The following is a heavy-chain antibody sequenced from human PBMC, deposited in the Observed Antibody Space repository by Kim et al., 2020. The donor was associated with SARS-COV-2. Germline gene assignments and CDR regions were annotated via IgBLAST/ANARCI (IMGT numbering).Heavy chain of an antibody. CDR1: GFTFSSYS. CDR3: ARYPPPIWYSSSWYYYGMDV. Sequence: GGSLRLSCAASGFTFSSYSMNWVRQAPGKGLEWVSYISSSSSTIYYADSVKGRFTISRDNAKNSLYLQMNSLRDEDAAVYYCARYPPPIWYSSSWYYYGMDVWGQGTTVTVSS. D-gene: IGHD6-13*01. J-gene: IGHJ6*02. V-gene: IGHV3-48*02. CDR2: ISSSSSTI.